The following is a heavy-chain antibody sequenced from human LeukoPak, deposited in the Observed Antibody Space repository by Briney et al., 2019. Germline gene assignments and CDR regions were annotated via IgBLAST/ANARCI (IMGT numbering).Heavy chain of an antibody. J-gene: IGHJ4*02. CDR3: ARDPPHSSGPTSPCFQY. CDR2: ISTYNHNT. Sequence: GASVKVSCKASGYTFTSYGISWLRQAPGQGLEWMGWISTYNHNTIYTQKIQGRVTMTTDTSTSTAYMELRSLRSDDTAMYYCARDPPHSSGPTSPCFQYWGQGTLVTVTS. D-gene: IGHD6-19*01. V-gene: IGHV1-18*01. CDR1: GYTFTSYG.